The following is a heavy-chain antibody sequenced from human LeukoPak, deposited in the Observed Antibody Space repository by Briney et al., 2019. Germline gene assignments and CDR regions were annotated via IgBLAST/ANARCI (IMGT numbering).Heavy chain of an antibody. Sequence: ASVKVSCKASGYTFTSYGISWVRQAPGQGLEWMGWISAYNGNTNYAQKLQGRVTMTTDTSTSTAYMELRSLRSDDTAVYYCARVSKRSARRQWLVTGAYYYYYMDVWGKGTTVTISS. CDR2: ISAYNGNT. V-gene: IGHV1-18*01. CDR3: ARVSKRSARRQWLVTGAYYYYYMDV. CDR1: GYTFTSYG. J-gene: IGHJ6*03. D-gene: IGHD6-19*01.